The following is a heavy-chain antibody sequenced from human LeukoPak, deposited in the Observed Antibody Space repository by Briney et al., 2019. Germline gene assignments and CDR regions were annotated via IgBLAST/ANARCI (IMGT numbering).Heavy chain of an antibody. CDR2: IIPILGIA. D-gene: IGHD3-22*01. CDR1: GGTFSSYA. J-gene: IGHJ3*02. CDR3: ARHGKYYYDSSGPYDAFDI. V-gene: IGHV1-69*04. Sequence: SVKVSCKASGGTFSSYAISWVRQAPGQGLEWMGRIIPILGIANYAQKFQGRVTITADKSTSTAYMELSSLRSEDTAVYYCARHGKYYYDSSGPYDAFDIWGQGTMVTVSS.